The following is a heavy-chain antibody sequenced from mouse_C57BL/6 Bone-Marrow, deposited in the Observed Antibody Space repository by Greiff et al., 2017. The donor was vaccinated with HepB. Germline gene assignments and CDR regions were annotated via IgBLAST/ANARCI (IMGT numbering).Heavy chain of an antibody. CDR3: ARRITTVVATHYYYAMDY. V-gene: IGHV1-64*01. Sequence: QVQLPGAELVKPGASVKLSCKASGYTFTSYWMHWVKQRPGQGLEWIGMIHPNSGSTNYNEKFKSKATLTVDKSSSTAYMQLSSLTSEDSAVYYCARRITTVVATHYYYAMDYWGQGTSVTVSS. J-gene: IGHJ4*01. CDR1: GYTFTSYW. D-gene: IGHD1-1*01. CDR2: IHPNSGST.